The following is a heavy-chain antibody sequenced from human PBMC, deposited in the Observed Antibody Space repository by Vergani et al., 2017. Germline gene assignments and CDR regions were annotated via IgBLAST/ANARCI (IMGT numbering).Heavy chain of an antibody. CDR3: ASANYNWNYDGDYFDY. CDR1: GFTFSSYA. D-gene: IGHD1-7*01. Sequence: QVQLVESGGGVVQPGRSLRLSCAASGFTFSSYAMHWVRQAPGKGLEWVAVISYDGSNKYYADSVKGRFTISRDNSKNSLYLQMNSLRAEDTAVYYCASANYNWNYDGDYFDYWGQGTLVTVSS. V-gene: IGHV3-30*04. CDR2: ISYDGSNK. J-gene: IGHJ4*02.